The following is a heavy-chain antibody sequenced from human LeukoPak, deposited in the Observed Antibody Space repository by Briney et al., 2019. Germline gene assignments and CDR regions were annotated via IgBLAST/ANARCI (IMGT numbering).Heavy chain of an antibody. D-gene: IGHD1-20*01. V-gene: IGHV4-61*05. J-gene: IGHJ4*02. CDR1: GGSISSSSYY. CDR3: ARVRYNYSGFDY. CDR2: IYYSGST. Sequence: SETLSLTCTVSGGSISSSSYYWGWIRQPPGKGLEWIGYIYYSGSTNYNPSLKSRVTISVDTSKNQFSLKLSSVTAADTAVYYCARVRYNYSGFDYWGQGTLVTVSS.